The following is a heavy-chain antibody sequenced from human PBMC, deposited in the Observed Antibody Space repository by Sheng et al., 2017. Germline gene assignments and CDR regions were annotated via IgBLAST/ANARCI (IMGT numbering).Heavy chain of an antibody. CDR2: ISGSGGST. CDR1: GFTFSSYA. J-gene: IGHJ4*02. V-gene: IGHV3-23*01. D-gene: IGHD6-6*01. CDR3: AKDSSSSRAPKPPPFDY. Sequence: EVQLLESGGGLVQPGGSLRLSCAASGFTFSSYAMSWVRQAPGKGLEWVSAISGSGGSTYYADSVKGRFTISRDNSKNTLYLQMNSLRAEDTAVYYCAKDSSSSRAPKPPPFDYWGQGTLVTVSS.